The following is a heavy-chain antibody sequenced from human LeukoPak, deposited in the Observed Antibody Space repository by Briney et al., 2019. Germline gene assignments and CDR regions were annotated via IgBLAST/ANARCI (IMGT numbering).Heavy chain of an antibody. CDR1: GYTFTGYY. V-gene: IGHV1-2*02. Sequence: ASVTVSFTASGYTFTGYYMHWVRQAPGQGLEWMGWINPNSGGTNYAQKLQGRVTMTRDTSISTAYMELSRLRSDDTAVYYCARIYYDSSGYSHFDCWGQGTPVTVSS. D-gene: IGHD3-22*01. CDR2: INPNSGGT. CDR3: ARIYYDSSGYSHFDC. J-gene: IGHJ4*02.